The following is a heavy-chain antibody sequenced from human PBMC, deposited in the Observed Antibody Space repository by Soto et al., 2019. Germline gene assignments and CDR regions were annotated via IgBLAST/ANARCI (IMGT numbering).Heavy chain of an antibody. CDR3: ARSSQYSYDSSEGNVDS. V-gene: IGHV4-4*02. CDR1: GDSISSNKW. J-gene: IGHJ4*02. CDR2: MYHTGST. Sequence: QVQLQESGPGLVKPSGTLSLTCAVSGDSISSNKWWSWVRQPPEKGLEWIGEMYHTGSTNYNPSLKSRVTISGDKSKTQFSLKLSSVTAADTAVYYCARSSQYSYDSSEGNVDSWGRGTLVTVSS. D-gene: IGHD3-22*01.